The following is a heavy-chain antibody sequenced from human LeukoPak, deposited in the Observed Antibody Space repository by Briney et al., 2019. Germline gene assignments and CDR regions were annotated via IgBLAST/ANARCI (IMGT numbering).Heavy chain of an antibody. V-gene: IGHV3-66*01. J-gene: IGHJ4*02. CDR2: IYSGGST. CDR3: ARDVYSSGWYGEFEH. CDR1: GFTVSSNY. D-gene: IGHD6-19*01. Sequence: GGSLRLSCAASGFTVSSNYVSWVRQAPGKGLEWVSVIYSGGSTYYAASVKGRFTMSKDRSKNTLYLQMDSLRAEDTGVYYCARDVYSSGWYGEFEHWGQGALVTVSS.